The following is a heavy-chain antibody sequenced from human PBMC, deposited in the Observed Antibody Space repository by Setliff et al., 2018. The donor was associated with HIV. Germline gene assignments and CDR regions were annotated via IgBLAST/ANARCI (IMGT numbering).Heavy chain of an antibody. CDR1: GGTFSSHA. CDR3: AREMNYDYVWGSYSGY. D-gene: IGHD3-16*01. V-gene: IGHV1-69*06. Sequence: SVKVSCKASGGTFSSHAISWVRQAPGQGLEWMGRIIPIFGTANYAQKFQGRVTITADKSTSTAYMELSSLRSEDTAVYYCAREMNYDYVWGSYSGYWGQGTLVTVSS. J-gene: IGHJ4*02. CDR2: IIPIFGTA.